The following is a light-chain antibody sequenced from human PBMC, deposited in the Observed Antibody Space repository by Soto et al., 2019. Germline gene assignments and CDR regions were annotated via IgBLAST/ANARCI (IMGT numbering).Light chain of an antibody. V-gene: IGKV1-5*01. CDR2: DAS. CDR1: QSISSW. Sequence: DIPMTQSPSALSASVGDRATIPCRASQSISSWLAWYQQKPGKAPKLLIYDASSLESGVPSRFSGSGSGTEFTLTISSLQPDDFATYYCQQYNSYHITFGQGTRLEIK. J-gene: IGKJ5*01. CDR3: QQYNSYHIT.